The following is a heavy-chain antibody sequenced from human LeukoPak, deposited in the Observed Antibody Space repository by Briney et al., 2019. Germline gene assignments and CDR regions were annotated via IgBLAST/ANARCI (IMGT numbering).Heavy chain of an antibody. CDR2: IYPGDSDT. Sequence: PGKSLKISCKGSGYSFTSYWIGWVRQMPGKGLEWMGIIYPGDSDTRYSPSFQGQVTISADKSISTAYLQWSSLKASDTAMYYCARSFSQQYSSSSPWFDPWGQGTLVTVSS. J-gene: IGHJ5*02. CDR3: ARSFSQQYSSSSPWFDP. D-gene: IGHD6-6*01. V-gene: IGHV5-51*01. CDR1: GYSFTSYW.